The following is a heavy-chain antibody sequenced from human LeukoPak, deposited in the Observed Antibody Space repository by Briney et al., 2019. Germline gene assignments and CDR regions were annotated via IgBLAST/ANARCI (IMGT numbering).Heavy chain of an antibody. V-gene: IGHV1-2*02. J-gene: IGHJ6*04. D-gene: IGHD3-10*01. CDR1: GYTFTSYY. Sequence: ASVKVSCKASGYTFTSYYMHWVRQAPGQGLEWMGWINPNSGGTNYAQKFQGRVTMTRDTSISTAYMELSRLRSDDTAVYYCARDLGDYYGSGSPHGMDVWGKGTTVTVSS. CDR2: INPNSGGT. CDR3: ARDLGDYYGSGSPHGMDV.